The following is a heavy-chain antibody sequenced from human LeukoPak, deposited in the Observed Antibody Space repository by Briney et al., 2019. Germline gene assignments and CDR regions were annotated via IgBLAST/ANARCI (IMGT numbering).Heavy chain of an antibody. CDR2: IKRDGSER. CDR1: GFTFSGYW. D-gene: IGHD6-19*01. Sequence: GGSLRLSCAASGFTFSGYWMSWVRQAPGKGPEWVASIKRDGSERYYVDSVKGRFTISRDNAKNSLYLQMNSLRAEDTAVYYCARRWTFDHSSGWYDEGDYWGQGTLVTVSS. CDR3: ARRWTFDHSSGWYDEGDY. V-gene: IGHV3-7*01. J-gene: IGHJ4*02.